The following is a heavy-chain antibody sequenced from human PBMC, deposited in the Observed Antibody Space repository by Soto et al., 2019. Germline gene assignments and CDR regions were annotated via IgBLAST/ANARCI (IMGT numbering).Heavy chain of an antibody. CDR1: GGTFSSYT. Sequence: ASVKVSCKASGGTFSSYTISWVRQAPGQGLEWMGRIIPILGIANYAQKFQGRVTITADKSTSTAYMELSSLRSEDTAVYYCARDIAARPNYYYYMDVWGKGTTVTVSS. J-gene: IGHJ6*03. CDR2: IIPILGIA. CDR3: ARDIAARPNYYYYMDV. D-gene: IGHD6-6*01. V-gene: IGHV1-69*04.